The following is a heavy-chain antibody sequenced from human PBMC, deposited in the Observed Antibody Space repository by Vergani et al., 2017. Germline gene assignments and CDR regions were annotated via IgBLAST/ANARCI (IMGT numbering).Heavy chain of an antibody. Sequence: QVQLVQSGAEVKKPGASVKVSCKASGYTFSSYGISWVRQAPGQGLEWMGWISAYNGNTNYAQRLQGRVTMTTDTSTSTAFMELRSLRSDDTAVYYCAIDDDSSSWSYYYYYGMDVWGQGTTVTVSS. CDR3: AIDDDSSSWSYYYYYGMDV. CDR1: GYTFSSYG. J-gene: IGHJ6*02. CDR2: ISAYNGNT. D-gene: IGHD6-13*01. V-gene: IGHV1-18*01.